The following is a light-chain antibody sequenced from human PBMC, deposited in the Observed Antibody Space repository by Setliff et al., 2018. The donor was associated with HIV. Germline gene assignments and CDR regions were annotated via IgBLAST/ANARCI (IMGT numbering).Light chain of an antibody. J-gene: IGLJ1*01. CDR2: STN. CDR1: SSNVGDNA. V-gene: IGLV1-44*01. Sequence: QSALTQPPSASGAPGQKVIISCSGSSSNVGDNAVSWYQQFTGAAPKLLIYSTNLRPSGVPARFSGSKSGTSASLAISGLHSEDEADYFCASWDDSLNGDVFGTGTKVTVL. CDR3: ASWDDSLNGDV.